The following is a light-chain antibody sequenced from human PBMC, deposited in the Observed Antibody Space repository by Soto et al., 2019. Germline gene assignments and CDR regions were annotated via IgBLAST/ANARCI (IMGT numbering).Light chain of an antibody. CDR3: QQYDISPWT. V-gene: IGKV3-20*01. Sequence: EIVLTPSPGTLSLSPGERASLSCRASHSVISSYLAWYQLKPGQAPRLLIYGASSRATGIPDRFSGSGSGTDFTLTIIRLEPEDFAVYYCQQYDISPWTFGQGTKWIS. CDR2: GAS. CDR1: HSVISSY. J-gene: IGKJ1*01.